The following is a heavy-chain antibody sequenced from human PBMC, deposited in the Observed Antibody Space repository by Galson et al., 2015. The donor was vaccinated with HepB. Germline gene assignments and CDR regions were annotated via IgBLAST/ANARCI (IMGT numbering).Heavy chain of an antibody. CDR1: AESFSGYF. V-gene: IGHV4-34*01. Sequence: LSLTCAVYAESFSGYFWSWLRQPPGKGLEWIGEIKHSGSTNYNPSLKSRVTISVDTSKNHFSLKLTSVTAADTAIYYCARTPPRFTMISPDVWGQGTTVTISS. D-gene: IGHD3-22*01. CDR3: ARTPPRFTMISPDV. CDR2: IKHSGST. J-gene: IGHJ6*02.